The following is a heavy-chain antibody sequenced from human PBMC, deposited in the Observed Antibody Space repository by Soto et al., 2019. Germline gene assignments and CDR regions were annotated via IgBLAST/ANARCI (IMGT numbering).Heavy chain of an antibody. V-gene: IGHV1-46*01. CDR3: ASSTWEQPNYYYYYVMDV. D-gene: IGHD1-26*01. J-gene: IGHJ6*02. CDR1: GYTFTSYY. CDR2: INPSGGST. Sequence: ASVKVSCKASGYTFTSYYMHWVRQAPGQGLEWMGIINPSGGSTSYAQKFQGRVTMTRDESTSTAYMELSSLRSEDTAVYYCASSTWEQPNYYYYYVMDVWGQGTTVTVSS.